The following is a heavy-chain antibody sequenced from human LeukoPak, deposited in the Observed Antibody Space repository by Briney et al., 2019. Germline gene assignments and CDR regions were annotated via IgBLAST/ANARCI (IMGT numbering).Heavy chain of an antibody. CDR2: ISSSSSYI. Sequence: GGSLRLSCAASGFTFSSYSMNWVRQAPGKGLEWVSSISSSSSYIYYADSVKGRFTISRDNAKNSLYLQMNSLRAEDTAVYHCARSGWYGQTFDYWGQGTLVTVSS. J-gene: IGHJ4*02. V-gene: IGHV3-21*01. CDR1: GFTFSSYS. CDR3: ARSGWYGQTFDY. D-gene: IGHD6-19*01.